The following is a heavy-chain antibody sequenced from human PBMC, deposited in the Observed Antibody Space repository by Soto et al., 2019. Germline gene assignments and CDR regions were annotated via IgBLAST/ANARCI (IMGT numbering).Heavy chain of an antibody. V-gene: IGHV3-23*01. Sequence: PGGSLRLSCAAPGFTFSSYAMSWVRQAPGKGLEWVSAISGSGGSTYYADSVKGRFTISRDNSKNTLYLQMNSLRAEDTAVYYCAKLDCSGGSCYSWVYYYYMDVWGKGTTVTVSS. J-gene: IGHJ6*03. CDR1: GFTFSSYA. D-gene: IGHD2-15*01. CDR2: ISGSGGST. CDR3: AKLDCSGGSCYSWVYYYYMDV.